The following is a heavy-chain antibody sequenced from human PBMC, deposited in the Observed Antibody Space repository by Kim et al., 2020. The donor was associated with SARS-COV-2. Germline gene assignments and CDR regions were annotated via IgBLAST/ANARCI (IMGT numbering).Heavy chain of an antibody. J-gene: IGHJ6*02. Sequence: SETLSLTCTVSGGSISSGGYYWSWIRQHPGKGLEWIGYIYYSGSTYYNPSLKSRVTISVDTSKNQFSLKLSSLTAADTAVYYCARDQGVGATHYYYYGMDVWGRGTTVTVSS. CDR2: IYYSGST. D-gene: IGHD1-26*01. CDR1: GGSISSGGYY. V-gene: IGHV4-31*03. CDR3: ARDQGVGATHYYYYGMDV.